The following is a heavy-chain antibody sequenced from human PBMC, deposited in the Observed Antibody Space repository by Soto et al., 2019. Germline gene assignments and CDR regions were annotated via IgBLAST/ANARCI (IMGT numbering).Heavy chain of an antibody. J-gene: IGHJ4*02. Sequence: SETLSLTCTVSGGSVSSYYWSWIRQPPGKGLEWIGYIYYSGSTNYNPSLKSRVTISVDTSKNQFSLKLSSVTAADTAVYYCARGIRAAAGYYFDYWGPGTLVTVSS. V-gene: IGHV4-59*02. CDR2: IYYSGST. CDR1: GGSVSSYY. CDR3: ARGIRAAAGYYFDY. D-gene: IGHD6-13*01.